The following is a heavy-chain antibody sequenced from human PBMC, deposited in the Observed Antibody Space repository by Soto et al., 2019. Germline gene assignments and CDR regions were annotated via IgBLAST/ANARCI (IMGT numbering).Heavy chain of an antibody. CDR2: TYYRSKWYS. V-gene: IGHV6-1*01. CDR1: GGSFSGYY. D-gene: IGHD7-27*01. Sequence: SETLSLTCAVYGGSFSGYYWNWIRQSPSRGLEWLGKTYYRSKWYSDYAVSVKSRITITPDTSKNQFSLQLNSVTPEDTAVYYCARSSNWANDYWGQGTLVTVSS. CDR3: ARSSNWANDY. J-gene: IGHJ4*02.